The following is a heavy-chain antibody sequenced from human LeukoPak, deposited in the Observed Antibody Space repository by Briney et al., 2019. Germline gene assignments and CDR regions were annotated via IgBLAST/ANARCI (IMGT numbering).Heavy chain of an antibody. J-gene: IGHJ4*02. CDR3: ARAGIAAPTSY. D-gene: IGHD6-13*01. V-gene: IGHV3-74*01. CDR1: GFTFSSYW. CDR2: VNSDGSST. Sequence: EGSLRLSCAASGFTFSSYWMHWVRQAPGKGLVWVSRVNSDGSSTTYADSVKGRFTISRDNAKNTLYLQMNSLRAEDTAVYYCARAGIAAPTSYWGQGTLVTVSS.